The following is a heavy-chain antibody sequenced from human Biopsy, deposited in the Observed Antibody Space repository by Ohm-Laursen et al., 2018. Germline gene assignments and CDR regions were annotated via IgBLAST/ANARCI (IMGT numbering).Heavy chain of an antibody. CDR3: ARTPRDSFWSGSYKRGLWFDP. V-gene: IGHV4-61*08. CDR2: VYNDGIT. CDR1: GVSVPSRGYY. J-gene: IGHJ5*02. Sequence: TLSLTSTVSGVSVPSRGYYWTWIRQPPGRGLEWIGHVYNDGITNSKPSLKSRVTISKDTSKNQFSQQVNSVTAADTAVYYFARTPRDSFWSGSYKRGLWFDPWGQGTLVIVSS. D-gene: IGHD3-3*01.